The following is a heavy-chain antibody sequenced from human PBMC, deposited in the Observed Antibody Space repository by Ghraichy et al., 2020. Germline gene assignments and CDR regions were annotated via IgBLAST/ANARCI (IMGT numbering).Heavy chain of an antibody. Sequence: GGSLRLSCAASGFTFSTYGMHWVRQAPGKGLEWVAFIRYDGSNKYYADSVKGRFTISRDNSKNTLYLQMNSLRAEDTAVYYCAKDPLSLVVSRDQAFDIWGQGTMVTVTS. D-gene: IGHD3-9*01. CDR1: GFTFSTYG. V-gene: IGHV3-30*02. CDR3: AKDPLSLVVSRDQAFDI. J-gene: IGHJ3*02. CDR2: IRYDGSNK.